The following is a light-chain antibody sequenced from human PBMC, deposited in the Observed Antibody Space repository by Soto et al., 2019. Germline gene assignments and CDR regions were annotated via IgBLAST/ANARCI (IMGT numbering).Light chain of an antibody. J-gene: IGKJ5*01. CDR1: QNINNY. Sequence: DIQMTQSPSSLSASVGDRVSINCQARQNINNYLNWYPQKPGRAPKLMIYDASHLEAGVPSLFSGSGAGTDFTLTISSLQPEDFETDYCQQSYSTLFTFGQGTRLEI. CDR2: DAS. CDR3: QQSYSTLFT. V-gene: IGKV1-39*01.